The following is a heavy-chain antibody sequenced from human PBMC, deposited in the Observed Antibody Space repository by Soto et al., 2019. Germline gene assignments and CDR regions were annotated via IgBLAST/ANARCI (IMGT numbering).Heavy chain of an antibody. CDR3: AKFVDSEYFDY. Sequence: GGSLRLSCAASGFTFSSYWMHWVRQAPGKGLVWVSRINPDGSATNYADSVKGRFTISRDNAKNTLYLQMNSLRAEDTAVYYCAKFVDSEYFDYWGQGALVTVSS. V-gene: IGHV3-74*01. J-gene: IGHJ4*02. CDR2: INPDGSAT. CDR1: GFTFSSYW. D-gene: IGHD3-22*01.